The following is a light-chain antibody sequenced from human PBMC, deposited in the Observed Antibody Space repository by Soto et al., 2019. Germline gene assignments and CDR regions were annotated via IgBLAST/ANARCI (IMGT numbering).Light chain of an antibody. Sequence: QSVLTQSPSASGSPGQSVTISCTGTKNDIGVYDFVSWYQRHPGKAPRLIIYEVVQRPSGVPDRFSGSKSGNTASLTVSGLQAADEADYFCKSYAGSNTYVFGSGTKV. CDR3: KSYAGSNTYV. CDR1: KNDIGVYDF. CDR2: EVV. V-gene: IGLV2-8*01. J-gene: IGLJ1*01.